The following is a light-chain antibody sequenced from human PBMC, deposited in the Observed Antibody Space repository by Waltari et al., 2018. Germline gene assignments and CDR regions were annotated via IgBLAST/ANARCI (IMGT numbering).Light chain of an antibody. Sequence: QSVLTQPPSVSATPGQKVTISCSGSSSTIGSAYVFWYQQVPGTAPKLLIYKNYQRPSGIPDRFSGSKSGTSATLDITGLQTGDEAHYYCGTWDNTLSAHVFGPGTEVTVL. J-gene: IGLJ1*01. CDR1: SSTIGSAY. CDR2: KNY. V-gene: IGLV1-51*01. CDR3: GTWDNTLSAHV.